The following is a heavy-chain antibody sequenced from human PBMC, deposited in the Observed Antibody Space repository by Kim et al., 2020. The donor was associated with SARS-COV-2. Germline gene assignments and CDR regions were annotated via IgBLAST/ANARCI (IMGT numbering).Heavy chain of an antibody. Sequence: GGSLRLSCAASGFTFSSYWMHWVRQAPGKGLVWVSRINSDGSSTSYADSVKGRFTISRDNAKNTLYLQMNSLRAEDTAVYYCARDQTTVITGSYYYYYGMDVWGQGTTVTVSS. CDR2: INSDGSST. CDR3: ARDQTTVITGSYYYYYGMDV. CDR1: GFTFSSYW. D-gene: IGHD4-17*01. J-gene: IGHJ6*02. V-gene: IGHV3-74*01.